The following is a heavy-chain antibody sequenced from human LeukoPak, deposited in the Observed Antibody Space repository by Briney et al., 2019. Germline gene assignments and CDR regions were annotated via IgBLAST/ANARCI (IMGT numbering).Heavy chain of an antibody. CDR3: ARGADSGYSSDN. CDR2: INSDGRST. D-gene: IGHD3-9*01. Sequence: GGSLRLSCAASGFTFRNYWMHWVRQAPGKGLVWVSRINSDGRSTNYADSVKGRFTISRDNAKNTLYLQMNSLRAEGTAVYYCARGADSGYSSDNWGQGTLVSVSS. CDR1: GFTFRNYW. J-gene: IGHJ4*02. V-gene: IGHV3-74*01.